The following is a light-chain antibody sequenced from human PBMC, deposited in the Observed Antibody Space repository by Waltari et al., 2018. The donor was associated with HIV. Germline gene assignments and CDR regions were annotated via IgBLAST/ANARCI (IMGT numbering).Light chain of an antibody. CDR1: HTIRNN. CDR2: DVS. CDR3: QQYSSWPLT. V-gene: IGKV3-15*01. J-gene: IGKJ4*01. Sequence: EIVMTQSPATLSVSPGERATLSCRASHTIRNNYLAWYQQKPGQTPRLLMSDVSTRAAGVPARFSGSGSGTEFTLSITSLQSEDFAVYYCQQYSSWPLTFGGGTKVEIK.